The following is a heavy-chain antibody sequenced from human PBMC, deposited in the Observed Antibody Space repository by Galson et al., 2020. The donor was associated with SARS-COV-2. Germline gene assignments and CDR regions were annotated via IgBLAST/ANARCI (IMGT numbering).Heavy chain of an antibody. D-gene: IGHD7-27*01. CDR3: ARGDMGNDYFDY. Sequence: GGSLRLSCAASGFTFSSYWMHWVRQAPGKGLVWVSRIYSEGSSTSYADSVKGRFTISGDNAKNTLYLQMHSLRAEDTAVYYCARGDMGNDYFDYWGQGTLVTVSS. CDR2: IYSEGSST. V-gene: IGHV3-74*01. CDR1: GFTFSSYW. J-gene: IGHJ4*02.